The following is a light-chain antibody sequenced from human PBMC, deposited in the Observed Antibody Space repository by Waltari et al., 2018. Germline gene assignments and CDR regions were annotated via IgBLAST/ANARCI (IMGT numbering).Light chain of an antibody. J-gene: IGKJ1*01. Sequence: DIQMTQSPATLPASVGDRVTITCRASQSIGRWLAWYQHKPGKAPKLLISESAKLQSGVPSRFSGSGSGTDFTLTINGLQPDDFAIYYCHQYMSYPWTFGLGTKVEIK. CDR1: QSIGRW. V-gene: IGKV1-5*03. CDR2: ESA. CDR3: HQYMSYPWT.